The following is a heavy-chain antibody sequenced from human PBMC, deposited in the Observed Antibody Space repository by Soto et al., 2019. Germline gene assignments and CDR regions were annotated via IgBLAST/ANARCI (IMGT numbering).Heavy chain of an antibody. D-gene: IGHD3-22*01. V-gene: IGHV3-13*04. Sequence: GESLKISYAASGFTFSGYDMHWVRQATGKGLEWVSAIGTAGDTYYPGSVKGRFTISRDNAKNSLYLQMNSLRAEDTAVYFCARGDYYDTSGPFSDAFDIWGQGTMVTVSS. CDR1: GFTFSGYD. J-gene: IGHJ3*02. CDR2: IGTAGDT. CDR3: ARGDYYDTSGPFSDAFDI.